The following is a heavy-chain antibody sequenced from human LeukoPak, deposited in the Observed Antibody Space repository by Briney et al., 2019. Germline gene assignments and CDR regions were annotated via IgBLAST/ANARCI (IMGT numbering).Heavy chain of an antibody. CDR1: GFTFSNYA. Sequence: PGGSLRLSCAASGFTFSNYAMNWVRQAPGRGLEWVSGISGTGDNTYYADSVKGRFTISRDNSKNTLYLQMNSLRAEDTAVYYCAKDDRTRGFSSGKLDYWGQRTLVTVSS. CDR2: ISGTGDNT. D-gene: IGHD6-19*01. CDR3: AKDDRTRGFSSGKLDY. V-gene: IGHV3-23*01. J-gene: IGHJ4*02.